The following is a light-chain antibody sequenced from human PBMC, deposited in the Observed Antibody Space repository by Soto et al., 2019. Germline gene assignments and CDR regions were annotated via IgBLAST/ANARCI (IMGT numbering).Light chain of an antibody. CDR1: QSIGQSY. Sequence: VLTQSPGTVSLSPGETATLSCRASQSIGQSYLAWFQHKPGQAPRLLIYGASTRATGIPDRFRGSVSGTDFTLTVSRLESVDFAVYYCQQYAESPLTFGGGTKVEIK. CDR2: GAS. CDR3: QQYAESPLT. V-gene: IGKV3-20*01. J-gene: IGKJ4*01.